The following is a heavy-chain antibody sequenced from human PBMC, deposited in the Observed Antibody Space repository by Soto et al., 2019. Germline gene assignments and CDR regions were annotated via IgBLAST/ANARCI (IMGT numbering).Heavy chain of an antibody. J-gene: IGHJ6*02. Sequence: QAQLQQWGAGLLKPSETLSLTCAVYGGSFSGYSWSWIRQPPGKGLEWLGEMNHSGSTNYNPSLKSRVTIAVDTSKNQLSLKLNSVTAADTAVYYCARGPPYSISFFSDYFYGLDVWGQGTTVTVSS. V-gene: IGHV4-34*01. D-gene: IGHD6-6*01. CDR3: ARGPPYSISFFSDYFYGLDV. CDR1: GGSFSGYS. CDR2: MNHSGST.